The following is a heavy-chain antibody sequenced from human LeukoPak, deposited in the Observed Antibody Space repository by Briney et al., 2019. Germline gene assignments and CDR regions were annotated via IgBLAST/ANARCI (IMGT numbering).Heavy chain of an antibody. V-gene: IGHV3-23*01. D-gene: IGHD3-10*01. CDR1: GFTFSSYG. CDR3: AKDAVRGSGRINWFDS. J-gene: IGHJ5*01. Sequence: GRSLRLSCAASGFTFSSYGMHWVRQAPGKGLEWVSSISGSGDSTYYADSVKGRFTISRDNSKNTLYLQMSSLRAEDTTVYYCAKDAVRGSGRINWFDSWGQGTLVTVSS. CDR2: ISGSGDST.